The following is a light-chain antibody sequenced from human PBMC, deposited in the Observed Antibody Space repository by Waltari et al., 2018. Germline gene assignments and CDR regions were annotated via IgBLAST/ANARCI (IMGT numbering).Light chain of an antibody. CDR1: SSDVGSYNL. J-gene: IGLJ3*02. Sequence: QSALTQPASVSGSPGQSITISCAGTSSDVGSYNLVSWYQHHPGKAPKLIIYEGIKRPSGVSNRFSGSKSGNTASLTISGLQAEDEADYYCSSYAGSSNLVFGGGTKVTVL. CDR3: SSYAGSSNLV. CDR2: EGI. V-gene: IGLV2-23*01.